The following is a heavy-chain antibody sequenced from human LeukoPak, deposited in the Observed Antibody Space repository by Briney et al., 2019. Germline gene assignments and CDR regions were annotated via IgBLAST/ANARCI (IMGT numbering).Heavy chain of an antibody. CDR1: GGSFSGYY. J-gene: IGHJ6*03. CDR3: ARGRGSGSYYTLGYYYMDV. V-gene: IGHV4-34*01. D-gene: IGHD3-10*01. CDR2: INHSGST. Sequence: SETLSLTCAVYGGSFSGYYWSWIRRPPGKGLEWIGEINHSGSTNYNPSLKSRVTISVDTSKNQFSLKLSSVTAADTAVYYCARGRGSGSYYTLGYYYMDVWGKGTTVTVSS.